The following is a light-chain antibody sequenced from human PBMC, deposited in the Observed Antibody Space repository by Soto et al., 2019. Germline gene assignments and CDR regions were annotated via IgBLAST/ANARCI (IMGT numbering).Light chain of an antibody. CDR2: AAS. J-gene: IGKJ1*01. CDR1: QVISTS. V-gene: IGKV1-9*01. Sequence: DIQLTQSPSFLSPSIGESVTITCRASQVISTSLAWYQVKPGKAPKLLIYAASTLESGVPSRFSATVSGTEFSLTIASLQPDDFATYYCQQYETFSGTFGPGTKVDI. CDR3: QQYETFSGT.